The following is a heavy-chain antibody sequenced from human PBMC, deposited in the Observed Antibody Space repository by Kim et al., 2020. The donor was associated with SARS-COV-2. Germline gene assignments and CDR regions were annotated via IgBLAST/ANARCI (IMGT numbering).Heavy chain of an antibody. V-gene: IGHV4-39*01. J-gene: IGHJ4*02. CDR1: GGSISSSSYY. D-gene: IGHD6-19*01. CDR3: ARHVSGWHPHFDY. Sequence: SETLSLTCTVSGGSISSSSYYWGWIRQPPGKGLEWIGSIYYSGSTYYNPSLKSRVTISVDTSKNQFSLKLSSVTAADTAVYYCARHVSGWHPHFDYWGQGTLVTVSS. CDR2: IYYSGST.